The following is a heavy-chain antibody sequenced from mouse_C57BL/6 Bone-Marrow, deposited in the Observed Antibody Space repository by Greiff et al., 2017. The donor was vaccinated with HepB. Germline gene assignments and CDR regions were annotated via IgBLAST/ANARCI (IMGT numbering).Heavy chain of an antibody. D-gene: IGHD2-1*01. J-gene: IGHJ4*01. V-gene: IGHV3-4*01. Sequence: VQLKESGPALVKPSQSVSLSCTVTGYSITNGNHWWNWIRQVSGSKLVWIGYISSSGSTDSNPSHKSRISITRDTSKNQLFLQLNTVTTEVIATYYCARAIGYCNYFYAMDYWGQGTSVTVSS. CDR2: ISSSGST. CDR3: ARAIGYCNYFYAMDY. CDR1: GYSITNGNHW.